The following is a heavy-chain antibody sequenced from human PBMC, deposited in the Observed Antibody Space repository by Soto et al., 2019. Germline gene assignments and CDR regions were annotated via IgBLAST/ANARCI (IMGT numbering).Heavy chain of an antibody. J-gene: IGHJ4*02. CDR2: IKEDGTKT. CDR3: AKDGSSNWYWWDY. D-gene: IGHD2-8*02. CDR1: GFTFSGYW. V-gene: IGHV3-7*03. Sequence: GGSLRLSCAASGFTFSGYWMHWVRQTPGKGLEWVATIKEDGTKTYYVDSVKGRFTISRDNAKKSVYLQMNSLRAADTAIYYCAKDGSSNWYWWDYWGQGTLVTVSS.